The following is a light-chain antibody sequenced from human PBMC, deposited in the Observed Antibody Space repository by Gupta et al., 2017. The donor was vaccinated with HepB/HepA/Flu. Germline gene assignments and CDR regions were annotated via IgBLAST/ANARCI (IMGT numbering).Light chain of an antibody. CDR2: KAS. J-gene: IGKJ3*01. CDR3: QRYNAYSFS. CDR1: QSIGSW. V-gene: IGKV1-5*03. Sequence: DIQMTQSPSTLSASVGDRVTITCRASQSIGSWLAWYQQKPGKAPNLLISKASSLESGVPSRFSGSGSETXFTLTIXSLQPDDFATYYCQRYNAYSFSFGXGTKVDIK.